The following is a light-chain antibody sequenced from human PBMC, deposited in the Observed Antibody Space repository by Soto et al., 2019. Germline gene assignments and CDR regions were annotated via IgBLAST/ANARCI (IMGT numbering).Light chain of an antibody. Sequence: QPVLTQSPSASASLGASVKLTCTLSSGHSNYDIAWHQQQPETGPRYLMKLNRDGSHSKGDGIPNRFSGSSSGAERYLSISSLQSEGEADYYCQTWGTGIVIFGGGTKLTVL. CDR3: QTWGTGIVI. CDR1: SGHSNYD. CDR2: LNRDGSH. J-gene: IGLJ2*01. V-gene: IGLV4-69*01.